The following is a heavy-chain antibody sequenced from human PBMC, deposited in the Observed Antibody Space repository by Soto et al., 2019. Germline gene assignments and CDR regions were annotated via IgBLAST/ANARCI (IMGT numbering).Heavy chain of an antibody. CDR1: GCTFSSYT. J-gene: IGHJ4*02. Sequence: ASVKVSCKASGCTFSSYTISWVRQAPGQGLEWMGRIIPILGIANYAQKFQGRVTITADKSTSTAYMELSSLRSEDTAVYYCARSTGIAAAGHYFDYWGQGTLVTVSS. CDR3: ARSTGIAAAGHYFDY. V-gene: IGHV1-69*02. CDR2: IIPILGIA. D-gene: IGHD6-13*01.